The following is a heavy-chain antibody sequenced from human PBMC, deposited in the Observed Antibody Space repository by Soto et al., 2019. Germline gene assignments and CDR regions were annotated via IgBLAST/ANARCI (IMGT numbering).Heavy chain of an antibody. CDR2: FDPEDGET. D-gene: IGHD5-12*01. Sequence: ASVKVSCKVSGYTLTELSMHWVRQAPGKGLEWMGGFDPEDGETIYAQKFQGRVTMTEDTSTDTAYMELSSLRSEDTAVYYCGMATNPVEYYYYGMDVWGQGTTVTVSS. CDR1: GYTLTELS. J-gene: IGHJ6*02. V-gene: IGHV1-24*01. CDR3: GMATNPVEYYYYGMDV.